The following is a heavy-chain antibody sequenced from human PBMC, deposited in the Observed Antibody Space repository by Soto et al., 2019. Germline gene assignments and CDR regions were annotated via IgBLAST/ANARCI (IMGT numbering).Heavy chain of an antibody. D-gene: IGHD3-10*01. CDR2: IYESGTI. J-gene: IGHJ5*02. V-gene: IGHV4-30-2*01. Sequence: SETLSLTCAVSGGSIGGAGYSWSWIRQPPGGGLDWIGYIYESGTILYNPSLKTRLTISLNWSDKQFSLTLNSVTAADTAVYYCARAQFYSGSGNYHNLMFDPWGQGTQVTVPS. CDR1: GGSIGGAGYS. CDR3: ARAQFYSGSGNYHNLMFDP.